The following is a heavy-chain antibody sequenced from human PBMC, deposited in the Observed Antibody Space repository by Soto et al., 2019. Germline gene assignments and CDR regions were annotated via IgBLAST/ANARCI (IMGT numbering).Heavy chain of an antibody. D-gene: IGHD3-3*01. CDR3: ARDLHYYDFWSGYYGADV. CDR1: GYTFTSYG. Sequence: GGPVKVSCKASGYTFTSYGISWVRQAPGQGLEWMGWISAYNGNTNYAQKLQGRVTMTTDTSTSTAYMELRSLRSDDTAVYYCARDLHYYDFWSGYYGADVWGQGTTVTVSS. V-gene: IGHV1-18*01. CDR2: ISAYNGNT. J-gene: IGHJ6*02.